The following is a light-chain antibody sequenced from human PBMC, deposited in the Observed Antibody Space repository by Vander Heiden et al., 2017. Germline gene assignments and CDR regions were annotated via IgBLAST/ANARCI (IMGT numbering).Light chain of an antibody. V-gene: IGKV1-5*01. Sequence: DIQIPQSPSPPPASVGDRVTISCRASQSIGHRLAWYQQKPGRAPKLLIYDATTVESGVPSRFSGRGSGTQFTLTISSLQPEDYATYYCQQDDNSLPTFGQGTKVEI. J-gene: IGKJ1*01. CDR1: QSIGHR. CDR2: DAT. CDR3: QQDDNSLPT.